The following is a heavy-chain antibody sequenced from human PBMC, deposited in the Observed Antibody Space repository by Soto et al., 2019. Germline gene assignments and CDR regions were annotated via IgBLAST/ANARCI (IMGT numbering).Heavy chain of an antibody. J-gene: IGHJ6*02. CDR2: ISSSSSYI. CDR3: ARDSDYDFWSGYTKGWYYYYGMDV. V-gene: IGHV3-21*01. D-gene: IGHD3-3*01. Sequence: EVQLVESGGGLVKPGGSLRLSCAASGFTFSSYSMNWVRQAPGKGLEWVSSISSSSSYICYADSVKGRFTISRDNAKNSLYLQMNSLRAEDTAVYYCARDSDYDFWSGYTKGWYYYYGMDVWGQGTTVTVSS. CDR1: GFTFSSYS.